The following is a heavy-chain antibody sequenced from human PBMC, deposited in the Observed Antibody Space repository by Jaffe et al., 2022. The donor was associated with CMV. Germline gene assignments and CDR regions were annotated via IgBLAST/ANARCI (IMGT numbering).Heavy chain of an antibody. D-gene: IGHD6-19*01. Sequence: QVQLVQSGAEVKKPGASVKVSCKASGYTFTSYYMHWVRQAPGQGLEWMGIINPSGGSTSYAQKFQGRVTMTRDTSTSTVYMELSSLRSEDTAVYYCATYSSGWYMAFDIWGQGTMVTVSS. V-gene: IGHV1-46*01. CDR1: GYTFTSYY. CDR2: INPSGGST. CDR3: ATYSSGWYMAFDI. J-gene: IGHJ3*02.